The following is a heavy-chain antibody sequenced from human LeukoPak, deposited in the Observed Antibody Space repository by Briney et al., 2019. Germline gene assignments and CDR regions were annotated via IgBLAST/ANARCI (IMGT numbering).Heavy chain of an antibody. V-gene: IGHV3-30*02. CDR3: AKVPLPGVDTLGYFDY. CDR2: IRYDGSNK. J-gene: IGHJ4*02. D-gene: IGHD2-2*02. CDR1: GFTFSSYG. Sequence: GGSLRLSCAASGFTFSSYGMHWVRQAPGKGLEWVAFIRYDGSNKYYADSVKGRFTISRDNSKNTLYLQMNSLRAEDTAVYYCAKVPLPGVDTLGYFDYWGQGTLVTVSS.